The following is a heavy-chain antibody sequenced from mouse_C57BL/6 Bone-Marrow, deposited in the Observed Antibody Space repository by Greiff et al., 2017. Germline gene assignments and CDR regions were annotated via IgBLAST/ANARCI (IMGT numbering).Heavy chain of an antibody. J-gene: IGHJ3*01. Sequence: VQLKQSGPVLVKPGASVKMSCKASGYTFTDYYMNWVKQSHGKSLEWIGVINPYNGGTSYNQKFKGKATLTVDKSSSTAYMELNSLTSEDSAVYYCARRSNHGAWFAYWGQGTLVTVSA. CDR3: ARRSNHGAWFAY. CDR1: GYTFTDYY. CDR2: INPYNGGT. V-gene: IGHV1-19*01. D-gene: IGHD2-5*01.